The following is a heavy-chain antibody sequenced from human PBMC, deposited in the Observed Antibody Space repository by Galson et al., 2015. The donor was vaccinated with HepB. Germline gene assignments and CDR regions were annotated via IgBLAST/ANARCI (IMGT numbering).Heavy chain of an antibody. CDR1: GFTFSSYA. Sequence: SLRLSCAASGFTFSSYAMHWVRQAPGKGLEWVAVISDDGSNKYYADSVKGRFTISRDNSKNTLYLQMNSLRAEDTAVYYCARSVSKYSSGWYAHYWGQGTLVTVSS. CDR2: ISDDGSNK. D-gene: IGHD6-19*01. J-gene: IGHJ4*02. CDR3: ARSVSKYSSGWYAHY. V-gene: IGHV3-30-3*01.